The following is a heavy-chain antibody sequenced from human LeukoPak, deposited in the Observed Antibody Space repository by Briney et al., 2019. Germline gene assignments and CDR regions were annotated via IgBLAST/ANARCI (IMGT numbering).Heavy chain of an antibody. Sequence: PSETLSLTCTVSGGSISSSSYYWGWIRQAPGKGLEWIGSIYYSGSTYYNPSLKSGVTISVDTSKNQFSLKLSSVTAADTAVYYCARHYDSSGYPRWVDYWGQGTLVTASS. D-gene: IGHD3-22*01. CDR2: IYYSGST. CDR3: ARHYDSSGYPRWVDY. J-gene: IGHJ4*02. V-gene: IGHV4-39*01. CDR1: GGSISSSSYY.